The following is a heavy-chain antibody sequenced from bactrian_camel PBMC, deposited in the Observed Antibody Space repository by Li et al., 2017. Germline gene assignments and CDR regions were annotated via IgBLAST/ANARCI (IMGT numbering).Heavy chain of an antibody. J-gene: IGHJ4*01. V-gene: IGHV3S53*01. D-gene: IGHD2*01. Sequence: HVQLVESGGGSVQAGGSLRLSCAASGAMNRCIGWFRQPPGKEREGVARMTSAGVTTYADYVKGRFTISRDVADDTLYLQMNDLKPEDTAMFYCGHAQKPGAVVAPLNRLEYNYWGHGTQVTVS. CDR1: GAMNRC. CDR2: MTSAGVT. CDR3: GHAQKPGAVVAPLNRLEYNY.